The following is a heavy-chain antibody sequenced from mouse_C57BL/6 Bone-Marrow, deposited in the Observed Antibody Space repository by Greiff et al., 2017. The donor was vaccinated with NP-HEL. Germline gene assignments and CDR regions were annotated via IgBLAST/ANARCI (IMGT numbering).Heavy chain of an antibody. CDR1: GYTFTSYW. CDR3: ASPYYSNLCAY. D-gene: IGHD2-5*01. V-gene: IGHV1-7*01. J-gene: IGHJ3*01. CDR2: INPSSGYT. Sequence: VQFKQSGAELAKPGASVKLSCKASGYTFTSYWMHWVKQRPGQGLEWIGYINPSSGYTKYNQKFKDKATLTADKSSSTAYMQLSSLTYEDAAVYYCASPYYSNLCAYWGQGTLVTVSA.